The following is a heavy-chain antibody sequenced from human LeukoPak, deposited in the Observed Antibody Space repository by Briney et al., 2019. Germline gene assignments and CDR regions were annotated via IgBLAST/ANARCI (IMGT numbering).Heavy chain of an antibody. CDR3: ARAPTPRAGYFDY. CDR2: IWYDGSNK. Sequence: PRGPLRLSSAVFGYPSSSYATPGLRPDPGKGLAGVAVIWYDGSNKYFAVSVKGRFTISRDNSKDTLYLQMIGLRAEDTAVYYCARAPTPRAGYFDYWGQGTLVTVSS. J-gene: IGHJ4*02. D-gene: IGHD3-9*01. CDR1: GYPSSSYA. V-gene: IGHV3-33*01.